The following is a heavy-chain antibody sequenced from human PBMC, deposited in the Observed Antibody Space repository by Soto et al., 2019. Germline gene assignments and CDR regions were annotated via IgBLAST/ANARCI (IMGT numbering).Heavy chain of an antibody. CDR1: GGSISSGGYY. CDR3: ARGDPNYFTRIAAAGIFAP. Sequence: QVQLQESGPGLVKPSQTLSLTCTVSGGSISSGGYYWSWIRQHPGKGLEWIGYIYYSGSTYYNPSLKSRVTISVDTSKNQFSLKLSSVTAADTAVYYCARGDPNYFTRIAAAGIFAPWGQGTLVTVSS. D-gene: IGHD6-13*01. CDR2: IYYSGST. V-gene: IGHV4-31*03. J-gene: IGHJ5*02.